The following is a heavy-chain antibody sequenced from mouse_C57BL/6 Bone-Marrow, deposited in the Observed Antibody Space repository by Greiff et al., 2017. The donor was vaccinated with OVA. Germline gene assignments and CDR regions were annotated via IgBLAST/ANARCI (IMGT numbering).Heavy chain of an antibody. D-gene: IGHD2-5*01. CDR2: ILHGSGRT. Sequence: QVQLKQSGAELTKPGASVKLSCKATGYTLTGYWIEWVKQRPGHGLEWIGRILHGSGRTNYNEKFKVKATFTADTSSNTAYMQLSSLTTKDPAIYYCARGPYSNYAMDYWGQRTSVTVSS. J-gene: IGHJ4*01. CDR1: GYTLTGYW. V-gene: IGHV1-9*01. CDR3: ARGPYSNYAMDY.